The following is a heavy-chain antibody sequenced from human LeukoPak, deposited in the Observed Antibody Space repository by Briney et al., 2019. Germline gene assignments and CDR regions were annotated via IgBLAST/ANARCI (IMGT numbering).Heavy chain of an antibody. CDR1: GFTVSSNY. CDR3: ARAYGDYTVFYYFDY. J-gene: IGHJ4*02. CDR2: IYSGGST. Sequence: GGSLRLSCAASGFTVSSNYMSWVLQAPGKGLEWVSVIYSGGSTYYADSVKGRFTISRDNSKNTLYLQMNSLRAEDTAVYYCARAYGDYTVFYYFDYWGQGTLVTVSS. D-gene: IGHD4-17*01. V-gene: IGHV3-66*01.